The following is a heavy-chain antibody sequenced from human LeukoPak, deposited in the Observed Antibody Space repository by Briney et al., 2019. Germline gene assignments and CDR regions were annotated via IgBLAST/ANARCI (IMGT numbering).Heavy chain of an antibody. CDR1: GGSISSGSYY. CDR3: ARGKDGYKY. J-gene: IGHJ4*02. CDR2: IYTSGST. Sequence: PSETLSLTCTVSGGSISSGSYYWSWIRQPAGKGLEWIGRIYTSGSTNYNPSLKSRVTISVDTSKNQFSLKLSSVTAADTAVYYCARGKDGYKYWGQGTLVTVSS. D-gene: IGHD5-24*01. V-gene: IGHV4-61*02.